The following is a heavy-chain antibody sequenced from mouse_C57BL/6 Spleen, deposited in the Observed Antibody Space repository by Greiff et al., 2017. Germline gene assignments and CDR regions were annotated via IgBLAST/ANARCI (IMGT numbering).Heavy chain of an antibody. Sequence: QVQLQQSGAELVKPGASVKISCKASGYAFSSYWMNWVKQRPGKGLEWIGQIYPGDGDTNYNGKFKGKATLTADKSSSTAYMQLSSLTSEDSAVYFCARSLIYDGYYEGYAMDYWGQGTSVTVSS. CDR2: IYPGDGDT. V-gene: IGHV1-80*01. J-gene: IGHJ4*01. CDR3: ARSLIYDGYYEGYAMDY. CDR1: GYAFSSYW. D-gene: IGHD2-3*01.